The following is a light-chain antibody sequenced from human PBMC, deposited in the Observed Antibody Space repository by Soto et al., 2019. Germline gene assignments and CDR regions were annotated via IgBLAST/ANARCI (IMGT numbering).Light chain of an antibody. Sequence: EIVMTQSPATLSVSPGERATLSCRASQRVSSTLAWYQQKPGQAPRLLIYGASTRATGIPARFSGSGSGTEFTLTISSLQSEDFAVYYCQQYNNWRPITFGQGTRLEI. V-gene: IGKV3-15*01. CDR1: QRVSST. CDR3: QQYNNWRPIT. J-gene: IGKJ5*01. CDR2: GAS.